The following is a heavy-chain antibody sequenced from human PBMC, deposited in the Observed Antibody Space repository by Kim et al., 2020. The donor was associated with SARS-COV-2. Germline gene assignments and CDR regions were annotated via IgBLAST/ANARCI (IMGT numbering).Heavy chain of an antibody. Sequence: SGPTLVNPTQTLTLTCTFSGFSLSTSGMSVSWIRQPPGKALEWLARIDWDDDKYYSTSLKTRLTISKDTSKNQVVLTMTNMDPVDTATYYCARIQGTGYYYAFDSWGQGTLVTVSS. CDR3: ARIQGTGYYYAFDS. J-gene: IGHJ4*02. CDR2: IDWDDDK. V-gene: IGHV2-70*11. CDR1: GFSLSTSGMS. D-gene: IGHD3-22*01.